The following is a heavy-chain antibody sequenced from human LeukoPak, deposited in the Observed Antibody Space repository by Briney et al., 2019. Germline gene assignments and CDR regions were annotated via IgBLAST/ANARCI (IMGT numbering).Heavy chain of an antibody. V-gene: IGHV3-21*06. CDR3: ARINYGDYFDY. CDR1: GFTFSSYS. Sequence: GGSLRLSCAASGFTFSSYSMNWVRQAPGKGLEWVSSTSSGGDYIYYADSVKGRFTISRDNAENSLYLQMNSLRVEDTAVYYCARINYGDYFDYWGQGTLVTVSS. D-gene: IGHD4-17*01. CDR2: TSSGGDYI. J-gene: IGHJ4*02.